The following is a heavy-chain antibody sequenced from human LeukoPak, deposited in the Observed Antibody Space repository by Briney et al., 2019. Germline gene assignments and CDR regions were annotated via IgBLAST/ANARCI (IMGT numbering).Heavy chain of an antibody. CDR1: GFTFSNSA. Sequence: SVKVSCKASGFTFSNSAVQWVRQARGQRLEWIGWIVVGSGNTNYAQKFQERVTITRDMSTSTAYMELSSLRSEDTAVYYCAAGIWYEFDYWGQGTLVTVSS. V-gene: IGHV1-58*01. CDR2: IVVGSGNT. J-gene: IGHJ4*02. D-gene: IGHD6-13*01. CDR3: AAGIWYEFDY.